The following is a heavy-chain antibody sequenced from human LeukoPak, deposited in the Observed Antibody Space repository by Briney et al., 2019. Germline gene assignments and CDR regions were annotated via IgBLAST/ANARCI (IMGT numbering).Heavy chain of an antibody. V-gene: IGHV3-53*01. CDR2: IYSGGTT. CDR3: ARGGYSSSWYHFDY. J-gene: IGHJ4*02. Sequence: GGSLRLSCAASGFTFSRYSMNWVRQAPGKGLEWVSVIYSGGTTNYADSVKGRFTISRDNSKNTLFLQMNSLRAEDTAVYYCARGGYSSSWYHFDYWGQGTLVTVSS. CDR1: GFTFSRYS. D-gene: IGHD6-13*01.